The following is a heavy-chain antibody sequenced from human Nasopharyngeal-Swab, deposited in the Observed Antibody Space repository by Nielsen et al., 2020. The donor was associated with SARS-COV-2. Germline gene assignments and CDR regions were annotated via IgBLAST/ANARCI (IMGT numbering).Heavy chain of an antibody. CDR3: ARDPGLQLLGAFDI. CDR2: IYTSGST. D-gene: IGHD2-2*01. V-gene: IGHV4-4*07. CDR1: GGSFSGYY. J-gene: IGHJ3*02. Sequence: SETLSLTCAVYGGSFSGYYWSWIRQPAGKGLEWIGRIYTSGSTNYNPSLKSRVTISVDTSKNQFSLKLSSVTAADTAVYYCARDPGLQLLGAFDIWGQGTMVTVSS.